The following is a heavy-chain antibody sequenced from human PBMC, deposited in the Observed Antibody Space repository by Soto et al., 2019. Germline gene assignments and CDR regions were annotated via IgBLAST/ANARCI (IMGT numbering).Heavy chain of an antibody. D-gene: IGHD5-18*01. CDR3: ARGGYKCTAVFKDYFDP. CDR2: IYPGDSDV. J-gene: IGHJ5*02. CDR1: GYNFGSYS. V-gene: IGHV5-51*01. Sequence: PGESLNIACKAPGYNFGSYSIVWGRQTPGKALEWIGVIYPGDSDVSYIQAFQGQVTLLTDKSISTAYLQWNSLKASESAIYYCARGGYKCTAVFKDYFDPWGQGTLVTVSS.